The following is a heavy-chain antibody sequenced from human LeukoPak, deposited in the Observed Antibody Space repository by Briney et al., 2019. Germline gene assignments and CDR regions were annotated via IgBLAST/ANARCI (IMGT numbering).Heavy chain of an antibody. Sequence: GGSLRLSCAASRFTFSSYWMNWVRQAPGKGLEWVANIKQDGSEKYYVDSVKGRFTISRDNAKNSLYLQMNSLRAEDTAVYYCTRDSVGDSYADYWGQGTLVTVSS. CDR1: RFTFSSYW. J-gene: IGHJ4*02. CDR3: TRDSVGDSYADY. D-gene: IGHD5-18*01. V-gene: IGHV3-7*03. CDR2: IKQDGSEK.